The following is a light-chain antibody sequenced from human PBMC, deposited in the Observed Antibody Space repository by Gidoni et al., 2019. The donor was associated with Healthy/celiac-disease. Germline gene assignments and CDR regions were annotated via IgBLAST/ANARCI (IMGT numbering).Light chain of an antibody. CDR3: QQYGSSPLIT. Sequence: EIVLTQSPGTLSLSPEERATLSCRASQSVSSSYLAWYQQKPGQAPRLLIYGASRRATGIPDRFSGSGSGTAFTLTISRLEPEDFAVYYCQQYGSSPLITFGQXTRLEIK. J-gene: IGKJ5*01. V-gene: IGKV3-20*01. CDR2: GAS. CDR1: QSVSSSY.